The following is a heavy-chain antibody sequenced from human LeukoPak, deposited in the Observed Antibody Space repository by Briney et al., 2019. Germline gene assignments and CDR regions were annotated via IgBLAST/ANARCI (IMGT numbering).Heavy chain of an antibody. CDR3: ARFTWREGDY. J-gene: IGHJ4*02. Sequence: SETLSLTCTVSGGSASSYYWSWIRPPPGKGLEWIGYIYYSGSTNYNPSLKSRVTISVDTSKNQFSLKLSSVTAADTAVYYCARFTWREGDYWGQGTLVTVSS. CDR1: GGSASSYY. CDR2: IYYSGST. V-gene: IGHV4-59*02.